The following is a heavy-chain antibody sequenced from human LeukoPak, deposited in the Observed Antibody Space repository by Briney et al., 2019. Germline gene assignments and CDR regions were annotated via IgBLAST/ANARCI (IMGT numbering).Heavy chain of an antibody. V-gene: IGHV3-48*02. J-gene: IGHJ4*02. CDR1: GLTFGNYG. Sequence: GGSLRLSCVASGLTFGNYGMNWVRQAPGKGLEWVSYIRSSSSTIYYADSVKGRFTISRDNAKNSLYLQMNSLRDEDTAVYYCVRDPDALDYWGQGTLVTVSS. CDR3: VRDPDALDY. CDR2: IRSSSSTI.